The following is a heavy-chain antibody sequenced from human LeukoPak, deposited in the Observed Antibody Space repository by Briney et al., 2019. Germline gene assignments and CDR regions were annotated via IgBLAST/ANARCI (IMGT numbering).Heavy chain of an antibody. J-gene: IGHJ4*02. Sequence: GGSLRLSCAASGFTFSSYAMSWVRQAPGKGLEWVAVISYDGSNKYYADSVKGRFTISRDNSKNTLYLQMNSLRAEDTAVYYCARDRNTMVRGVIISSTFDYWGQGTLVTVSS. CDR3: ARDRNTMVRGVIISSTFDY. CDR1: GFTFSSYA. D-gene: IGHD3-10*01. V-gene: IGHV3-30-3*01. CDR2: ISYDGSNK.